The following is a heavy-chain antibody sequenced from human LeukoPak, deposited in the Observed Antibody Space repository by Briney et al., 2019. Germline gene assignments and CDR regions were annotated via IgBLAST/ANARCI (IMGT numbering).Heavy chain of an antibody. CDR3: AKHQPKYYYDSSDFDY. Sequence: GSLRLSCAASGFTFSSYAMSWVRQAPGKGLEWVSAISDSGGSTYYADSVKGRFTISRDNSKNTLYLQMNSLRAEDTAVYYCAKHQPKYYYDSSDFDYWGQGTLVTVSS. CDR1: GFTFSSYA. D-gene: IGHD3-22*01. CDR2: ISDSGGST. V-gene: IGHV3-23*01. J-gene: IGHJ4*02.